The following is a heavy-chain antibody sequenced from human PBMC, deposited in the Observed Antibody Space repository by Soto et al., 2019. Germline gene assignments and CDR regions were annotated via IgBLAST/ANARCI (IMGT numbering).Heavy chain of an antibody. CDR3: ARGWFGEFVSYFDY. CDR1: GFTFSSYW. J-gene: IGHJ4*02. D-gene: IGHD3-10*01. V-gene: IGHV3-7*01. Sequence: GWYLRLSCAASGFTFSSYWMNWDRQAPGKGLEWVANINEDASKKYYVVSLKGRFTISRDNAVNSLYLQMNSLRAEDTAVYYCARGWFGEFVSYFDYWGQGT. CDR2: INEDASKK.